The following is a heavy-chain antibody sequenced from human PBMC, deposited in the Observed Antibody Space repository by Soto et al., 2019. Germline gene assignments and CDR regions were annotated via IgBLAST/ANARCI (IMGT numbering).Heavy chain of an antibody. J-gene: IGHJ4*02. V-gene: IGHV1-46*03. D-gene: IGHD3-10*01. CDR2: INPSGGST. CDR3: AIKSLLWFGEPYFDY. Sequence: GASVKVSCKASGYTFTSYYMHWVRQAPGQGLEWMGIINPSGGSTSYAQKFQGRVTMTRDTSTSTVYMELSSLRSEDTAVYYCAIKSLLWFGEPYFDYWGQGTRVTVAS. CDR1: GYTFTSYY.